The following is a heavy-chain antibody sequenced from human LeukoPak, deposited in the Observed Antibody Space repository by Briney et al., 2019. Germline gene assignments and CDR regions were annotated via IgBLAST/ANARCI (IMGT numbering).Heavy chain of an antibody. Sequence: GGSLRLSCAASGFTFSSYGMHWVRQAPGKGLEWVAFIRYDGSNKYYADSVKGRFTISRDNSKNTLYLQMNSLRAEDTAVYYCAKKATAAGWANFDYWGQGTLVTVSS. V-gene: IGHV3-30*02. CDR2: IRYDGSNK. J-gene: IGHJ4*02. CDR1: GFTFSSYG. CDR3: AKKATAAGWANFDY. D-gene: IGHD6-13*01.